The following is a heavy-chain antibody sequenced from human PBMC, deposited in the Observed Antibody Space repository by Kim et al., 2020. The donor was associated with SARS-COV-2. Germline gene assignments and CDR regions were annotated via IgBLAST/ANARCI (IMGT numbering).Heavy chain of an antibody. V-gene: IGHV5-51*01. D-gene: IGHD2-2*01. CDR3: ARSNRVQLPDL. J-gene: IGHJ5*02. Sequence: RYRPSFQGQVTISADKSISTAYLQWSSLKASDTAMYYCARSNRVQLPDLWGQGTLVTVSS.